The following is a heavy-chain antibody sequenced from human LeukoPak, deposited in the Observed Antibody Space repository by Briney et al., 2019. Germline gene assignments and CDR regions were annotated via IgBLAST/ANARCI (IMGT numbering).Heavy chain of an antibody. CDR2: ISGYNGNT. J-gene: IGHJ6*04. V-gene: IGHV1-18*01. CDR3: ARDNREVRGGDCFDV. CDR1: GYTFTNYD. D-gene: IGHD2-21*02. Sequence: GASVKVSCKASGYTFTNYDINWVRQAPGQGLEWMGWISGYNGNTNYAQKFQGRVTMTRDTSITTAYMELSRLRSDDTAVYYCARDNREVRGGDCFDVWGKGTTVTVSS.